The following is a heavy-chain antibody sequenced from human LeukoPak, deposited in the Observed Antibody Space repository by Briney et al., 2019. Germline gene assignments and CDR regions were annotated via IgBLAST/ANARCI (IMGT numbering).Heavy chain of an antibody. CDR3: ARGPPRIAVAGTQQFDP. CDR1: GYTFTSYY. D-gene: IGHD6-19*01. Sequence: VASVKVSCKASGYTFTSYYMHWVRQAPGQGLEWMGIINPSGGSTSYAQKFQGRVTMTRDTSTSTVYMELSSLRSEDTAVYYSARGPPRIAVAGTQQFDPWGQGTLVTVSS. J-gene: IGHJ5*02. V-gene: IGHV1-46*01. CDR2: INPSGGST.